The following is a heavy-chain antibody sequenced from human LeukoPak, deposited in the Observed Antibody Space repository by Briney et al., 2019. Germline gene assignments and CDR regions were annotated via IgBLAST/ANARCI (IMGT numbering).Heavy chain of an antibody. CDR2: IYYSGST. Sequence: SQTLSLTCTVSGGSISSGGYYWSWIRQPPGKGLEWIGYIYYSGSTYYNPSLKSRVTISVDTSKNQFSLKLSSVTAADTAVYYCATGYSSSWSIFDYWGQGTLVTVSS. CDR3: ATGYSSSWSIFDY. D-gene: IGHD6-13*01. V-gene: IGHV4-30-4*08. CDR1: GGSISSGGYY. J-gene: IGHJ4*02.